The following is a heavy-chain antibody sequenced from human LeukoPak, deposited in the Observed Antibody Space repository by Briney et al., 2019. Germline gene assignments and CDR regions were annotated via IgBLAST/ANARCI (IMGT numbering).Heavy chain of an antibody. D-gene: IGHD2-15*01. CDR1: GGTFSSYA. J-gene: IGHJ4*02. CDR2: IIPILGIA. V-gene: IGHV1-69*04. Sequence: SVKVSCKASGGTFSSYAISWVRQAPGQGLEWMGRIIPILGIANYAQKFQGRVTITADKSTSTAYMELSSLRSEDTAVYYCARAGSGGSHYFDYWGQGTLVTVSS. CDR3: ARAGSGGSHYFDY.